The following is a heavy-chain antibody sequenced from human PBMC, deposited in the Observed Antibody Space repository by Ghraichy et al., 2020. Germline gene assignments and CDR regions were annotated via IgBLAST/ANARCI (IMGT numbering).Heavy chain of an antibody. V-gene: IGHV3-33*01. CDR2: IWYDGSNK. Sequence: LSLTCAASGFTFSSYGMHWVRQAPGKGLEWVAVIWYDGSNKYYADSVKGRFTISRDNSKNTLYLQMNSLRAEDTAVYYCARAGRSGYCSGGSCYWSDYWGQGTLVTVSS. CDR1: GFTFSSYG. J-gene: IGHJ4*02. CDR3: ARAGRSGYCSGGSCYWSDY. D-gene: IGHD2-15*01.